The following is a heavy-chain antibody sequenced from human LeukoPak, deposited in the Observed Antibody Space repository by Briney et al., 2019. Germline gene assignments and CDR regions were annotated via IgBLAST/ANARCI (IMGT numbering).Heavy chain of an antibody. V-gene: IGHV4-34*01. CDR2: INHIGST. CDR3: GLSVRSTSYLAS. J-gene: IGHJ4*02. Sequence: SETLSLTCAVSGGSFSRYYWSWIRQPPGKRLEWIGGINHIGSTNYNPSLKSRVTMSIDTSNIQVSLNLNSVTAADMAVYYCGLSVRSTSYLASWGQGTLVTVSS. D-gene: IGHD2-2*01. CDR1: GGSFSRYY.